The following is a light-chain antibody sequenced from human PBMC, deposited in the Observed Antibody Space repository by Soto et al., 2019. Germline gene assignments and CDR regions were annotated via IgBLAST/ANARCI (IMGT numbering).Light chain of an antibody. V-gene: IGKV1-16*01. J-gene: IGKJ4*01. CDR1: QGINKC. CDR2: TAS. Sequence: DIQMTQSPSSLSASVGDSVTITCRASQGINKCLAWFQQKPGTAPKSLISTASRLQSGVPSRFSGSGSGTHFPLTINNLQPEDFATYYCQQYESFPLTFGGGTRVEIK. CDR3: QQYESFPLT.